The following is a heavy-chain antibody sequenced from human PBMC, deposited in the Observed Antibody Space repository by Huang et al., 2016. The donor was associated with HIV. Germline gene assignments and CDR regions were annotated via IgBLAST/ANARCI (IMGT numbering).Heavy chain of an antibody. CDR3: KATGYWGSHFDA. CDR2: INCNSVKL. CDR1: GFTFDDYT. J-gene: IGHJ4*01. Sequence: MELVESGGAVVQPGRSLRLSCAVSGFTFDDYTIDWVRQVPGSSLEWDSLINCNSVKLHYAETVKGRFIISRDNSKNSLYLQLNNLTTDDTAFYCAKATGYWGSHFDAWGHGTLVTVSS. V-gene: IGHV3-43*01. D-gene: IGHD2-8*02.